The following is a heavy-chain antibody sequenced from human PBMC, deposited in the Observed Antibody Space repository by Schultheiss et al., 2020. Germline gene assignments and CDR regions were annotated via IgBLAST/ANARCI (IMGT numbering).Heavy chain of an antibody. J-gene: IGHJ5*02. CDR1: GFTFSGSA. CDR3: ARDPGALGWFDP. D-gene: IGHD3-10*01. V-gene: IGHV3-21*01. CDR2: ISSSSSYI. Sequence: GGSLRLSCAASGFTFSGSAMHWVRQAPGKGLEWVSSISSSSSYIYYADSVKGRFTISRDNAKNSLYLQMNSLRAEDTAVYYCARDPGALGWFDPWGQGTLVTVSS.